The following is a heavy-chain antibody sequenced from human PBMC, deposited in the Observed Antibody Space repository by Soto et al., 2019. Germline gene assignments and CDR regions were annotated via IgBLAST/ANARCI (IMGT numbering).Heavy chain of an antibody. CDR1: GFTFSSCA. Sequence: PGGSLRLSCAASGFTFSSCALSWVRQAPGKGLEWVSVVSASGSATFYADPVKGRFTISRDTSNNILFLQMNSLRAEDTAIYYCTKDSHWAIISPTHDYWGQGTLVTVSS. D-gene: IGHD2-2*01. V-gene: IGHV3-23*01. CDR3: TKDSHWAIISPTHDY. CDR2: VSASGSAT. J-gene: IGHJ4*02.